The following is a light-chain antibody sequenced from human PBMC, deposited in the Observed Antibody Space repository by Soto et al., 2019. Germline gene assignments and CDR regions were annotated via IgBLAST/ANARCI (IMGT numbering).Light chain of an antibody. V-gene: IGKV1-33*01. J-gene: IGKJ5*01. CDR1: QDISNF. Sequence: IQMTQSPSSLSASVGDRVTITCQASQDISNFLSWYQQEPGKAPKLLIYDASNLETGVPSRFSGSGSGTDFTFTISSLHPEDIATYYCQQYDNLPITFGQGTRLEIK. CDR3: QQYDNLPIT. CDR2: DAS.